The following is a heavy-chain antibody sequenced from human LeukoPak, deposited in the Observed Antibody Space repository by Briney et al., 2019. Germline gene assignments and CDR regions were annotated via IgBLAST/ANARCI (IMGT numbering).Heavy chain of an antibody. CDR3: ARVAVRIAVAGNFDY. V-gene: IGHV4-39*07. J-gene: IGHJ4*02. CDR2: IYYSGST. Sequence: KPSETLSLTCTVSGGSISSSSYYWGWIRQPPGKGLEWIGSIYYSGSTNYNPSLKSRVTISVDTSKNQFSLKLSSVTAADTAVYYCARVAVRIAVAGNFDYWGQGTLVTVSS. D-gene: IGHD6-19*01. CDR1: GGSISSSSYY.